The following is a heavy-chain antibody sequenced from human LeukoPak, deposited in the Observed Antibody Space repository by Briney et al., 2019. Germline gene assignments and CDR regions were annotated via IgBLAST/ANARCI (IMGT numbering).Heavy chain of an antibody. CDR2: INHSGST. Sequence: PSETLSLTCAVYGGSFCGYYWSWIRQPPGKGLEWIGEINHSGSTNYNPSLKSRVTISVDTSKNQFSLKLSSVTAADTAVYYCARALTMVRGDAFDIWGQGTMVTVSS. J-gene: IGHJ3*02. CDR1: GGSFCGYY. CDR3: ARALTMVRGDAFDI. V-gene: IGHV4-34*01. D-gene: IGHD3-10*01.